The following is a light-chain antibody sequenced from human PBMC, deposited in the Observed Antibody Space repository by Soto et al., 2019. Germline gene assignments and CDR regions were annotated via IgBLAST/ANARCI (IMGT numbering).Light chain of an antibody. CDR3: QQRSNWTRT. CDR2: DAS. V-gene: IGKV3-11*01. Sequence: IVLPQSPAHLWVSAGERATLSCRASQSVSSCLAWYQQKPGQAPTLLIYDASNRASGIPARFSGSGSGTDFTLTISSLQTEDFAVYYCQQRSNWTRTFGGGTKVDIK. J-gene: IGKJ4*01. CDR1: QSVSSC.